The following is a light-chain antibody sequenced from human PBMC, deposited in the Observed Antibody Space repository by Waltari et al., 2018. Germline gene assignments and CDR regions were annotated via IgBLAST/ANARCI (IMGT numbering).Light chain of an antibody. CDR2: EVS. CDR3: FSNAGSHV. V-gene: IGLV2-8*01. Sequence: QSALTQPPSASGSPGQSVTISCTGTSRDVGGYKYVSWYQQHPGKAPKLMIYEVSKRPSGVPDRFSGSKSGNTASLTVSGLQAEDEADYYCFSNAGSHVFGTGTKVTVL. CDR1: SRDVGGYKY. J-gene: IGLJ1*01.